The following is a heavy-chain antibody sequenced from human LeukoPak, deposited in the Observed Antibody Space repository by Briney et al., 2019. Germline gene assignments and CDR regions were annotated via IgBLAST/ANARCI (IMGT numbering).Heavy chain of an antibody. D-gene: IGHD6-19*01. CDR3: ARQSYSSGCGY. J-gene: IGHJ4*02. CDR1: GFTFSSYS. V-gene: IGHV3-7*01. CDR2: IKQDGSEK. Sequence: PGGSLRLSCAASGFTFSSYSMNWVRQAPGKGLEWVANIKQDGSEKYYVDSVKGRFTISRDNAKNSLYLQMNSLRAEDTAVYYCARQSYSSGCGYWGQGTLVTVSS.